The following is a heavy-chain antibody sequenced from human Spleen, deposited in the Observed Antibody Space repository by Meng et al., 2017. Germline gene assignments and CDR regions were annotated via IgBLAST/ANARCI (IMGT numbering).Heavy chain of an antibody. CDR3: ARGPTTMAHDFDY. Sequence: QLRRGVYGLFQPSETLSPTCVVAGGFFSDYYWGCIRHPPGKGLEWIGEINHSGSTNYNPSLESRATISVDTSQNNLSLKLSSVTAADSAVYYCARGPTTMAHDFDYWGQGTLVTVSS. CDR1: GGFFSDYY. J-gene: IGHJ4*02. D-gene: IGHD4-11*01. V-gene: IGHV4-34*01. CDR2: INHSGST.